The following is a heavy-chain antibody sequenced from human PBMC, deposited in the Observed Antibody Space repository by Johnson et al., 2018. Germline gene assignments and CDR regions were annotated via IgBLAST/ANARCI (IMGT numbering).Heavy chain of an antibody. CDR1: GFTFSNYG. D-gene: IGHD3-22*01. Sequence: VQLLETGGGVVQPGRSLRLSCAASGFTFSNYGIHWVRQAPGKGLEWVAVISYDGNNKYYADSVKGRFTISRDNSKNTLYLQMNSLRAEDTAVYYCARAAMIVVTRQAFDIWGQGTMVTVSS. CDR2: ISYDGNNK. J-gene: IGHJ3*02. V-gene: IGHV3-30*03. CDR3: ARAAMIVVTRQAFDI.